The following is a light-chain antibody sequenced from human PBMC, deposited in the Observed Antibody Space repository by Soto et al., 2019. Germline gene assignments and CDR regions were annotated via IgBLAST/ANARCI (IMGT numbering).Light chain of an antibody. J-gene: IGKJ3*01. V-gene: IGKV3-20*01. Sequence: EIVLTQSPGTLSLSPGERATLSCRASQSVSSSYLAWYQQKPGQAPRLLIYGASSRATGIPDRFSGSGSGTDFTLTISRLEPEEFVVYYCQQYGSSPPVTFGPGPKVDIK. CDR1: QSVSSSY. CDR2: GAS. CDR3: QQYGSSPPVT.